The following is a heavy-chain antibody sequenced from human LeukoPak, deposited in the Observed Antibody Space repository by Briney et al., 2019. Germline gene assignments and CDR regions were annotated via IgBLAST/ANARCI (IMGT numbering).Heavy chain of an antibody. CDR1: GFTFSNYG. CDR2: VRNDGSNK. V-gene: IGHV3-30*02. CDR3: TKEMADRREAFDY. J-gene: IGHJ4*02. D-gene: IGHD6-6*01. Sequence: AGGSLRLSCAASGFTFSNYGMHWVRQAPGKGVEELALVRNDGSNKYYPDSVKGRFTNSRDNSKHTLYLRMNSLRAEDTAVYYCTKEMADRREAFDYWGQGTLATVSS.